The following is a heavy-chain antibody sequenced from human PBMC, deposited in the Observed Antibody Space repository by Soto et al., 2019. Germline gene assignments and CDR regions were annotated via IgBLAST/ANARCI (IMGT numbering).Heavy chain of an antibody. CDR3: VRKHNRAGSFDS. J-gene: IGHJ4*02. V-gene: IGHV4-59*01. D-gene: IGHD2-21*01. Sequence: SETLSLTCNDSGGSTHTYYWSWIRLPPGKGLEGIGYSSDGGSTNYNPSLERRVSISLGTSKNQFSLNLRSVTAADTAVYYCVRKHNRAGSFDSWGPGILVPVSS. CDR1: GGSTHTYY. CDR2: SSDGGST.